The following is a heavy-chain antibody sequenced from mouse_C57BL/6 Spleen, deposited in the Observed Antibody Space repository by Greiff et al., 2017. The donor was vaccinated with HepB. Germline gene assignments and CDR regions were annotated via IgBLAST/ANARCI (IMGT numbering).Heavy chain of an antibody. CDR1: GYTFTSYW. D-gene: IGHD6-1*01. Sequence: VQLQQPGAELVMPGASVKLSCKASGYTFTSYWMHWVKQRPGQGLEWIGEIDPSDSYTNYNQKFKGKSTLTVDKSSSTAYMQLSSLTSEDSAVYYCARYRSLYWYFDVWGTGTTVTVSS. CDR2: IDPSDSYT. CDR3: ARYRSLYWYFDV. V-gene: IGHV1-69*01. J-gene: IGHJ1*03.